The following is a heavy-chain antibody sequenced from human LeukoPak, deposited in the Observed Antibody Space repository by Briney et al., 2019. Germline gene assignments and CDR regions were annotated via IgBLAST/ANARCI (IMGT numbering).Heavy chain of an antibody. CDR3: AKRGDRSGYPAYFDY. CDR2: ISYDGRNE. V-gene: IGHV3-30*18. CDR1: GFSFNNYG. Sequence: GGSLRLSCAASGFSFNNYGMLWVRQAPGKGLEWVAVISYDGRNEYYADSVKGRFTISRDNSKNTLYLQMNSLRVEDTAVYYCAKRGDRSGYPAYFDYWGQGTLVTVSS. D-gene: IGHD3-22*01. J-gene: IGHJ4*02.